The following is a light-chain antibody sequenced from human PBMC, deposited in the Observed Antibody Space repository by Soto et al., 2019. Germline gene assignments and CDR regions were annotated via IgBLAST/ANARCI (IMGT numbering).Light chain of an antibody. V-gene: IGLV2-23*03. CDR3: CSYAGSSTFVV. Sequence: QSALTQPASVSGSPGQSITISCTGTSSDVGYYNLVSWYQQHPGKAPKLVIYEGSKRPSGVSNRFSGSKSGNTASLTISGLQAEDEADYYCCSYAGSSTFVVFGGGTKLTVL. J-gene: IGLJ2*01. CDR1: SSDVGYYNL. CDR2: EGS.